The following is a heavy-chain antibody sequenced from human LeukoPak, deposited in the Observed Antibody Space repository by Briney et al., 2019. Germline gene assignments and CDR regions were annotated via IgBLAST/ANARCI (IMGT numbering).Heavy chain of an antibody. CDR1: GFTFSSYA. V-gene: IGHV3-30-3*01. CDR2: ISYDGSNK. CDR3: VREGGTSGWFDP. Sequence: GGSLRLSCAASGFTFSSYAMHWVRQAPGKGLEWVAVISYDGSNKYYADSVKGRFTISRDNSKNTLYLQMNSLRAEDTAVYYCVREGGTSGWFDPWGQGTLISVSS. J-gene: IGHJ5*02. D-gene: IGHD2-2*01.